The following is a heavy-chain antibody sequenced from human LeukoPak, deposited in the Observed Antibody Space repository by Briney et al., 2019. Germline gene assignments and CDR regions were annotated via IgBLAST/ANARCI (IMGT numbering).Heavy chain of an antibody. J-gene: IGHJ4*02. V-gene: IGHV3-21*01. CDR2: ISSSSSYI. CDR1: GFTFSSYS. CDR3: ARDGTGTTFGY. Sequence: GGSLRLSCAPSGFTFSSYSMNWVRPAPGKGLERVSSISSSSSYIYYADSVKGRFTISRDNAKNSLYLQMNSLRAEDTAVYYCARDGTGTTFGYWGQGTLVTVSS. D-gene: IGHD1-7*01.